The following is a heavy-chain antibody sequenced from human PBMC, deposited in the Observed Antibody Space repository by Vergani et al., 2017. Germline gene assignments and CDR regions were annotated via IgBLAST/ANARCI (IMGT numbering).Heavy chain of an antibody. CDR1: GGTFSSYT. J-gene: IGHJ6*02. CDR2: IIPILGIA. Sequence: QVQLVQSGAEVKKPGSSVKVSCKASGGTFSSYTISWVRQAPGQGLEWMGRIIPILGIANYAQKFQGRVTITADKSTSTAYMERSSLRSEDTAVYYCARGSVRGVIDYYYGMDVWGQGTTVTVSS. V-gene: IGHV1-69*02. CDR3: ARGSVRGVIDYYYGMDV. D-gene: IGHD3-10*01.